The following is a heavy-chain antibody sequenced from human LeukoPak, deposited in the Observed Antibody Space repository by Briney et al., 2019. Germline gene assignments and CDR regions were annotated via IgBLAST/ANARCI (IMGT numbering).Heavy chain of an antibody. V-gene: IGHV1-69*01. CDR3: AGFFYDNSGDAFDI. CDR2: LIPIYGSP. Sequence: ASVTVSCKASGGGFTFSSHAISWVRQAPGQGLEWMGGLIPIYGSPNYAQKFQGRLTITSDESTRTVYVELSSLRPEDSAVHYCAGFFYDNSGDAFDIWGQGTMVTVSS. J-gene: IGHJ3*02. D-gene: IGHD3-22*01. CDR1: GGGFTFSSHA.